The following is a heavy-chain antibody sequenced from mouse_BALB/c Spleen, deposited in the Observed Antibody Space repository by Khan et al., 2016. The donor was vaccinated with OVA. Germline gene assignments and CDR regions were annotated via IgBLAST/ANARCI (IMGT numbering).Heavy chain of an antibody. CDR1: AFTFSRYG. J-gene: IGHJ3*01. CDR3: ASHLTGSFAY. D-gene: IGHD4-1*01. V-gene: IGHV5-6*01. CDR2: IISGGDFP. Sequence: EVELVESGGDLVKPGGSLTLSCAVSAFTFSRYGMSWVRQPLHKRLLWVITIISGGDFPYSSACVKGRFSFSRYNAKNLLFLPLCSLTSEDTTIYYCASHLTGSFAYWGQVTLVTVSA.